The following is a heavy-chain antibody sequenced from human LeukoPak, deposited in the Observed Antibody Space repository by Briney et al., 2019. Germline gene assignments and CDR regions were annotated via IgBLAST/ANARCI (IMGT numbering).Heavy chain of an antibody. D-gene: IGHD1-1*01. CDR2: ISGSGGST. V-gene: IGHV3-23*01. Sequence: GGSLRLSCAASGFTFSSYAMSWVRQAPGKGLQWVSTISGSGGSTYYADSVKGRFTISRDNSKNTLYLQMNGLRAEDTAVYYCARRPGLERYYFDYWGQGTLVTVSS. CDR3: ARRPGLERYYFDY. CDR1: GFTFSSYA. J-gene: IGHJ4*02.